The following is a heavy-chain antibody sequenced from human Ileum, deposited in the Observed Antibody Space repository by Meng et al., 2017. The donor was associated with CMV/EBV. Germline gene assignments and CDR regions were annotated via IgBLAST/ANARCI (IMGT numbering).Heavy chain of an antibody. D-gene: IGHD3-10*01. J-gene: IGHJ4*02. CDR1: TFTVTNTY. CDR2: IYSGGST. CDR3: VREEFV. Sequence: EVQFMESGGGLVQPGGSLRLSWVASTFTVTNTYMTWVRQAPGKGLEWVSTIYSGGSTEHADSVKGRFTISRDHSKNTVYLQMNDLRVEDTALYYCVREEFVWGQGTLVTVSS. V-gene: IGHV3-66*02.